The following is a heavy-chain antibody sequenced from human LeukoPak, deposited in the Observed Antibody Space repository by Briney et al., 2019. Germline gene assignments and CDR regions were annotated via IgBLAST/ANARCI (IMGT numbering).Heavy chain of an antibody. CDR2: ISGSGAST. CDR1: GFTFSSYA. V-gene: IGHV3-23*01. Sequence: GGSLRLSCAASGFTFSSYAMSWVRQAPEKGLEWVSDISGSGASTYYADSVKGRFTISRDKSKNTVYLQMNSLRAEDTAIYYCVKLRYSGYGPGDYWGQGTLVPVSS. D-gene: IGHD5-12*01. CDR3: VKLRYSGYGPGDY. J-gene: IGHJ4*02.